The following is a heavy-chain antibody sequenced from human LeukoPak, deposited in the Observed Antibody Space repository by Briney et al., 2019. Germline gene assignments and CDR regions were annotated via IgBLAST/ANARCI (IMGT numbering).Heavy chain of an antibody. CDR1: GFTFNGHW. J-gene: IGHJ6*04. V-gene: IGHV3-74*01. D-gene: IGHD3-10*02. CDR2: INGDGSTI. Sequence: GSLRLSCEASGFTFNGHWMHWVRQAPGKGLVWVSLINGDGSTISYADSVKGRFTISRDNAKNSLYLQMNSLRAEDTAVYYCAELGITMIGGVWGKGTTVTISS. CDR3: AELGITMIGGV.